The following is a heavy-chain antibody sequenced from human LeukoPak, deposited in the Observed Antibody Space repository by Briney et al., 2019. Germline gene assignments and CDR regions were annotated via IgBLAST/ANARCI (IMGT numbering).Heavy chain of an antibody. CDR1: GGSISSYY. V-gene: IGHV4-59*12. J-gene: IGHJ4*02. D-gene: IGHD3-10*01. CDR3: ARRRGGTMVRGVIKNGYYFDY. Sequence: SETLSLTCTVSGGSISSYYWSWIRQPPGKGLEWIGYIYYSGSTNYNPSLKSRVTISVDTSKNQFSLKLSSVTAADTAVYYCARRRGGTMVRGVIKNGYYFDYWGQGTLVTVSS. CDR2: IYYSGST.